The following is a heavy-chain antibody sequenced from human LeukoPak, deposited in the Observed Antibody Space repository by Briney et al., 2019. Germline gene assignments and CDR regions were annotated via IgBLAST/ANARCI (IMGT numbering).Heavy chain of an antibody. CDR1: GFTFSNYN. Sequence: ARGSLRLSCAASGFTFSNYNMNWVRQAPGKGLEWVSSISSSSSYIYYADSLRGRFTISRDNAENSLYLQMNSLRVEDTAFYYCARDLAYSRLDYWGQGMLVTVSS. J-gene: IGHJ4*02. V-gene: IGHV3-21*01. CDR3: ARDLAYSRLDY. D-gene: IGHD5-18*01. CDR2: ISSSSSYI.